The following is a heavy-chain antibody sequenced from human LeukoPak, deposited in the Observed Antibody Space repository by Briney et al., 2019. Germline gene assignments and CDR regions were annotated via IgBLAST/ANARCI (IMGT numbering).Heavy chain of an antibody. V-gene: IGHV3-48*01. CDR3: ARDFSRYQYMDV. D-gene: IGHD3-3*01. CDR1: GFTFSTYS. Sequence: PGGSLRLSCAASGFTFSTYSMNWVRQAPGKGLECISYISESSSTIYYADSVKARFTISRDNAKKSLYLQMNSLRAEDTAVYYCARDFSRYQYMDVWGKGTTVTVSS. J-gene: IGHJ6*03. CDR2: ISESSSTI.